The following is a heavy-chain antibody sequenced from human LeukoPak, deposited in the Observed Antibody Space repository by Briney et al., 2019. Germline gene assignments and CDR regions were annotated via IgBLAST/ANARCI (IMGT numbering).Heavy chain of an antibody. CDR2: IYRDGSNT. CDR1: GFTFSNVW. CDR3: ARDGDAYNFDF. J-gene: IGHJ4*02. D-gene: IGHD5-24*01. Sequence: PGGSLRLSCSASGFTFSNVWMNWVRQAPGKGLVWVSRIYRDGSNTDYADSVKGRFIISRDNVKNTLYLQMNSLRADDTAVYYCARDGDAYNFDFWGQGALVTVSS. V-gene: IGHV3-74*01.